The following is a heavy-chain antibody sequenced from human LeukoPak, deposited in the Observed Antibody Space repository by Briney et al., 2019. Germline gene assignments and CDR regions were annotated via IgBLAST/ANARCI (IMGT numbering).Heavy chain of an antibody. CDR2: ISTGSSTI. CDR3: ARRGYTSGWDY. V-gene: IGHV3-48*01. D-gene: IGHD6-19*01. CDR1: GFTFSSYS. J-gene: IGHJ4*02. Sequence: GGSLRLSCAASGFTFSSYSMNWVRQAPGKGLEWVSYISTGSSTIYYADSVKGRFTISRDNAENSLYLQMNNLRAEDTAVYCCARRGYTSGWDYWGQGTLVTVSS.